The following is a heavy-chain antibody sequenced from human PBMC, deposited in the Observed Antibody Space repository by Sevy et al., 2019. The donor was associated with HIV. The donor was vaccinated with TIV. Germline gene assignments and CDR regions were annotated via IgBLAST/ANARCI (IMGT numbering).Heavy chain of an antibody. Sequence: SETLSLTYTVSGGSISSGDYYWSWIRQPPGKGLEWIGYIYYSGSTYYNPSLKSRVTISVDTSKNQFSLKLSSVTAADTAVYYCARDPRGDSSLFDYWGQGTLVTVSS. CDR2: IYYSGST. CDR3: ARDPRGDSSLFDY. D-gene: IGHD3-22*01. V-gene: IGHV4-30-4*01. CDR1: GGSISSGDYY. J-gene: IGHJ4*02.